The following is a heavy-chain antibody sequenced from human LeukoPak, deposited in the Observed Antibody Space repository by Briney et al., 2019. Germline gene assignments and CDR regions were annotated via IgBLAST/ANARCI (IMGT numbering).Heavy chain of an antibody. CDR1: GGTFSSYA. J-gene: IGHJ6*02. Sequence: SVKVSCKASGGTFSSYAISWVRQAPGQGLEWMGRIIPILGIANYAQKFQGRVTITADKSTSTAYMELSSLRSEDTAVYYCARTIYGSGSYLHYYYYYGMDVWGQGTTVTVSS. D-gene: IGHD3-10*01. V-gene: IGHV1-69*04. CDR3: ARTIYGSGSYLHYYYYYGMDV. CDR2: IIPILGIA.